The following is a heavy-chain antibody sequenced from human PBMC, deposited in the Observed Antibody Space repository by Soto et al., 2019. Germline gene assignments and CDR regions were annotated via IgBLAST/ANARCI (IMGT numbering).Heavy chain of an antibody. CDR3: AKSGKYGDYLYYFDY. J-gene: IGHJ4*02. Sequence: AGGSLRLSCAASGFTFSSYAMSWVRQAPGKGLEWVSAISGSGGSTYYADSVKGRFTISRDNSKNTLYLQMNSLRAEDTAVYYCAKSGKYGDYLYYFDYWGQGTLVTVSS. CDR2: ISGSGGST. V-gene: IGHV3-23*01. CDR1: GFTFSSYA. D-gene: IGHD4-17*01.